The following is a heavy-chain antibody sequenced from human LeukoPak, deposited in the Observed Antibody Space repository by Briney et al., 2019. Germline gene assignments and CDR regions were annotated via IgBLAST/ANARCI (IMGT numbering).Heavy chain of an antibody. D-gene: IGHD5-12*01. Sequence: GTSVKVSCKVSGYTLTELSMDWVRQAPGKGLEWMGGFDPEDGETIYAQKFQGRVTMTEDTSTDTAYMELSSLRSEDTAVYYCATGQIWWLPFDYWGQGTLVTVSS. J-gene: IGHJ4*02. CDR1: GYTLTELS. CDR3: ATGQIWWLPFDY. V-gene: IGHV1-24*01. CDR2: FDPEDGET.